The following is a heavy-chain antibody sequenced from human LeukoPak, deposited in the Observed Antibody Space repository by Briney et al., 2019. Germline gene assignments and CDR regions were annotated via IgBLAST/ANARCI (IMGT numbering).Heavy chain of an antibody. Sequence: GGSLRLSCAASGFTFNNYWMTWVRQGPGKGLEWVANIKPGGDEKYYVDSVKGRFTISRDNVKNSLCLQMNSLRAEDTAIYYCATFRFLGTWGQGTMVTVSP. CDR2: IKPGGDEK. CDR1: GFTFNNYW. V-gene: IGHV3-7*03. D-gene: IGHD3-3*01. J-gene: IGHJ3*01. CDR3: ATFRFLGT.